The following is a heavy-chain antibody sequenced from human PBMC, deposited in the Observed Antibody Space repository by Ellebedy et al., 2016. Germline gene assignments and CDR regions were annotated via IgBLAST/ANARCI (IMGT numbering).Heavy chain of an antibody. CDR3: ARKDGDY. CDR1: GGSVSSGRHS. CDR2: IYYSGST. Sequence: SETLSLTXSVSGGSVSSGRHSWSWVRQPPGKGLEWIGYIYYSGSTTYNPSLQSRVTISVDTYKNQFSLKVKSVTAADTAVYYCARKDGDYWGPGTQVTVSS. J-gene: IGHJ4*02. V-gene: IGHV4-61*01. D-gene: IGHD2/OR15-2a*01.